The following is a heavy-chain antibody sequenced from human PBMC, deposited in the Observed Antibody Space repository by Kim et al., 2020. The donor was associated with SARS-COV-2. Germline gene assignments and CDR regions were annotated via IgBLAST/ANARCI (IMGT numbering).Heavy chain of an antibody. CDR3: ARNDDGDDGIDY. CDR2: ISSGSGYR. V-gene: IGHV3-21*01. Sequence: GGSLRLSCAASGFTFSSYTMNWVRQAPGKGLEWVSSISSGSGYRFYADSVRGRFTISRDNAKNSLYLQMNSLRAEDTAMYFCARNDDGDDGIDYWGQGILVTVSS. CDR1: GFTFSSYT. J-gene: IGHJ4*02. D-gene: IGHD4-17*01.